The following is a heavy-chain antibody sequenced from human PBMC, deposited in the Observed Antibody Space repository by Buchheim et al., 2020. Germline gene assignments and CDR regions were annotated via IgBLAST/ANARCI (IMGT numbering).Heavy chain of an antibody. V-gene: IGHV3-7*01. Sequence: EVQLVESGGGLVQPGGSLRLSCAASGFSFSTSWMTWVRQAPGKGLEWVANIKQDGSEKYYVVSVKGRFTISRDNAKNSLYLKMNSLRAADTAVYYWARGTYSYGFWGPGTL. CDR1: GFSFSTSW. CDR2: IKQDGSEK. D-gene: IGHD5-18*01. J-gene: IGHJ4*02. CDR3: ARGTYSYGF.